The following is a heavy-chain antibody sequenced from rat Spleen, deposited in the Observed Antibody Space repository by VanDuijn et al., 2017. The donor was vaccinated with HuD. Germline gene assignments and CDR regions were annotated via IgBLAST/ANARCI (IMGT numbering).Heavy chain of an antibody. CDR1: GFTFSVFP. J-gene: IGHJ2*01. D-gene: IGHD5-1*01. CDR3: TTQWELYH. V-gene: IGHV5-46*01. CDR2: ISSSGGNT. Sequence: EVQLVESGGALVQPGRPMKLSCAASGFTFSVFPMTWVRQPPTKGLESVATISSSGGNTYYPDSVRRRFAISRDDAKSTLYLQMNSLRSEDTATYYCTTQWELYHWGQGVMVTVSS.